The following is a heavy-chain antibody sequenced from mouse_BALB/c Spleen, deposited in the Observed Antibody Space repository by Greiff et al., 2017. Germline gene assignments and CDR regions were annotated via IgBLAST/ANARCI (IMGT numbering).Heavy chain of an antibody. CDR2: INPSNGRT. J-gene: IGHJ1*01. CDR1: GYTFTSYW. CDR3: ARRGVPSYWYFDV. Sequence: QVQLQQPGAELVKPGASVKLSCKASGYTFTSYWMHWVKQRPGQGLEWIGEINPSNGRTNYNEKFKSKATLTVDKSSSTAYMQLSSLTSEDSAVYYCARRGVPSYWYFDVWGAGTTVTVSS. V-gene: IGHV1S81*02.